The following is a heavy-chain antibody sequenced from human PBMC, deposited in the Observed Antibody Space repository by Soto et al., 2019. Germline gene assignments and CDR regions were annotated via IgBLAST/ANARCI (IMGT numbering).Heavy chain of an antibody. CDR1: GFSFGNDW. Sequence: PGGSLRLSCIASGFSFGNDWMGWVRQAPGKGLEWVANIKEDGSEKFSVDSVRGRFTISRDNAKNSPYLQMNSLRADDTAVYYCARPERNSKYHPLLSWGQGTLVTVSS. J-gene: IGHJ4*02. V-gene: IGHV3-7*01. CDR3: ARPERNSKYHPLLS. D-gene: IGHD1-1*01. CDR2: IKEDGSEK.